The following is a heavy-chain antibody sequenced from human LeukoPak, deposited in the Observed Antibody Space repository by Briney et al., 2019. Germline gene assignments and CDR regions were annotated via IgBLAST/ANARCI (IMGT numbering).Heavy chain of an antibody. V-gene: IGHV4-59*01. CDR1: GGSISSYY. Sequence: SETLSLTCTVSGGSISSYYWSWIRQPPGKGLEWIGYIYYSGSTNYNPSLKSRVTISVDTSKNQFSLKLSSVTAADTAVYYCARDPGYCSGGSCYPAYYYGMDVWGQGATVTVSS. D-gene: IGHD2-15*01. CDR3: ARDPGYCSGGSCYPAYYYGMDV. CDR2: IYYSGST. J-gene: IGHJ6*02.